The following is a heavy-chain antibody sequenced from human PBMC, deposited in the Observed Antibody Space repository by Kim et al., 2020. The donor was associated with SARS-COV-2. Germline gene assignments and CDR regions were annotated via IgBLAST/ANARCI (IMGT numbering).Heavy chain of an antibody. CDR3: ARDRLASRYGMDV. J-gene: IGHJ6*02. V-gene: IGHV3-66*01. Sequence: YADSVKGRFTISRDNSKNTLYLQMNSLRAEDTAVYYCARDRLASRYGMDVWGQGTTVTVSS.